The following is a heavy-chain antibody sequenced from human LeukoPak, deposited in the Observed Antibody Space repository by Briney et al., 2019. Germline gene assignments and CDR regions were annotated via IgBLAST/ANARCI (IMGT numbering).Heavy chain of an antibody. J-gene: IGHJ2*01. CDR3: ARVVPAAARIFEL. CDR2: IYTSGST. Sequence: SETLSLTCTVSGGSISSGSYYWSWIRQPAGKGLEWIGRIYTSGSTNYNPSLKSRVTISVDTSKNQFSLKLSSVTAADTAVYYCARVVPAAARIFELWGRGTLVTVSS. CDR1: GGSISSGSYY. V-gene: IGHV4-61*02. D-gene: IGHD2-2*01.